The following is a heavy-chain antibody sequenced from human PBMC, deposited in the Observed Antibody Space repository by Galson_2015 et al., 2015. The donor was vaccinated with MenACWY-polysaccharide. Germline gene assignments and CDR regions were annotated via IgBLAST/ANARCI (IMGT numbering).Heavy chain of an antibody. Sequence: SLRLSCAASGFTFSTYGIQWVRQAPGKGLEWVAVISNDGSKNYYADSVKGRFTISRDNSKNTLYLQMNSLRAEDTAVYYCAKGKFAYYDFWSGYLLDYWGQGPWSPSPQ. CDR1: GFTFSTYG. J-gene: IGHJ4*02. D-gene: IGHD3-3*01. CDR2: ISNDGSKN. CDR3: AKGKFAYYDFWSGYLLDY. V-gene: IGHV3-30*18.